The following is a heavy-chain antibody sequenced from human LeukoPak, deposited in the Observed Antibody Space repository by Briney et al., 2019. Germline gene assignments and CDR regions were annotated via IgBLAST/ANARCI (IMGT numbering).Heavy chain of an antibody. CDR2: IKDDGSVK. D-gene: IGHD5-24*01. CDR1: GFSFSSFW. CDR3: AKEGRSLQTY. J-gene: IGHJ4*02. Sequence: GGSLRLSCTASGFSFSSFWMSWVRQAPGKGLEWVANIKDDGSVKNHVDSLKGRFSISRDNARNSLYLQISSLRAEDTAVYYCAKEGRSLQTYWGQGTLVTVSS. V-gene: IGHV3-7*03.